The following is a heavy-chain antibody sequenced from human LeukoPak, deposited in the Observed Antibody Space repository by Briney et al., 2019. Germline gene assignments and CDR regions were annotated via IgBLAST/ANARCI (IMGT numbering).Heavy chain of an antibody. CDR2: INHSGST. V-gene: IGHV4-34*01. D-gene: IGHD3-22*01. J-gene: IGHJ4*02. Sequence: PSETLSLTCAVYGGSFSGYYWSWIRQPPGKGLEWIGEINHSGSTNYNPSLKSRVTISVDTSKNQFSLKLSSVTAANTAVYYCARPPSYDSSGYFDYWGQGTLVTVSS. CDR1: GGSFSGYY. CDR3: ARPPSYDSSGYFDY.